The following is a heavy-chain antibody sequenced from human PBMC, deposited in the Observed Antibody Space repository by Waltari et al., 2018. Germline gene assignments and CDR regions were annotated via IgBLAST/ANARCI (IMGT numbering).Heavy chain of an antibody. CDR2: ITSSSCYI. Sequence: EVQLVESGGALVKPGGSLRLSCAASGFAFSKFTMNWVRPAPGKGLEWVSSITSSSCYIYYADSVKGRFTVSRGNAKDSVYLQMNSLRAEDSGVYYCAKDDAYYDMNVWGTGTTVTVSS. V-gene: IGHV3-21*06. CDR1: GFAFSKFT. D-gene: IGHD2-15*01. J-gene: IGHJ6*03. CDR3: AKDDAYYDMNV.